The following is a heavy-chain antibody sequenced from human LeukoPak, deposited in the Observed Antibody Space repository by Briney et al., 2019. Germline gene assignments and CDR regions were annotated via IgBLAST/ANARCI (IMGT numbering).Heavy chain of an antibody. CDR3: ARGDPTVTTKQNLDY. CDR2: IWYDGSNK. D-gene: IGHD4-17*01. CDR1: GFSFSNYD. V-gene: IGHV3-33*01. J-gene: IGHJ4*02. Sequence: PGRSLRLSCAASGFSFSNYDMHWVRQAPGRGLEWVAVIWYDGSNKYYADSVKGRFTISRDNSKNTLYLQMNSLRVEDTAVYYCARGDPTVTTKQNLDYWGQGTLVTVSS.